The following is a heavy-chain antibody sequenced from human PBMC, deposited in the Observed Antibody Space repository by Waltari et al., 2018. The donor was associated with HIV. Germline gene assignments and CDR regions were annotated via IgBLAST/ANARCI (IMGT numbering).Heavy chain of an antibody. CDR2: INGDGNDS. CDR3: VGGGGWLIDY. CDR1: TESFSTDW. V-gene: IGHV3-74*01. D-gene: IGHD6-19*01. J-gene: IGHJ4*02. Sequence: EVQLVESGGGLVQPGGSLRLACTASTESFSTDWMQWIRQAPGKGLLWVSYINGDGNDSDYADSVKGRFAISRDNAKKTLYLEMNSLRAEGTAVYYCVGGGGWLIDYWGQGTLVTVSS.